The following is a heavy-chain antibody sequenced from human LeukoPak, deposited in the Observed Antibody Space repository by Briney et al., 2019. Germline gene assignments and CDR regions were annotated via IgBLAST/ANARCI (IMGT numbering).Heavy chain of an antibody. CDR3: ARRGVYGSENYFEY. J-gene: IGHJ4*02. V-gene: IGHV4-39*01. D-gene: IGHD3-10*01. CDR1: GASVYSGDYY. CDR2: IFYTGST. Sequence: SETLSLTCSVVGASVYSGDYYWAWIRQPPGKSLEYIGSIFYTGSTYDNPSLTGRFSMSVDTSKNQFSLHLASVTATDTAVHYCARRGVYGSENYFEYWGRGALVIVSS.